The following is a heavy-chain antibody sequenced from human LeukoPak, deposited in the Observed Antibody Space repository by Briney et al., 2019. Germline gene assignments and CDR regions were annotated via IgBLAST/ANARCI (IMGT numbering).Heavy chain of an antibody. V-gene: IGHV1-3*01. Sequence: ASVKVSCKASGYTFTSYAMHWVRQAPGQRLEWMGWINAGNGNTKYSQKFQGRVTITRDTSASTAYMELSSLRSEDTAVYYCASVYYDSSGYPYGMDVWGQGTTVTVSS. J-gene: IGHJ6*02. CDR1: GYTFTSYA. CDR3: ASVYYDSSGYPYGMDV. CDR2: INAGNGNT. D-gene: IGHD3-22*01.